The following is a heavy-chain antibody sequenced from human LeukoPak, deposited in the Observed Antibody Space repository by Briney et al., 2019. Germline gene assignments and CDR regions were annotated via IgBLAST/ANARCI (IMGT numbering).Heavy chain of an antibody. V-gene: IGHV3-7*01. CDR3: ARDQGASSGSYYTFDY. D-gene: IGHD3-10*01. J-gene: IGHJ4*02. CDR2: IKQDGSEK. CDR1: GFTFSSYW. Sequence: GGSLRLSCAASGFTFSSYWMSWVRQAPGKGLEWVANIKQDGSEKYYVDSAKGRFTISRDNAKNSLYLQMNSLRAEDTAVYYCARDQGASSGSYYTFDYWGQGTLVTVSS.